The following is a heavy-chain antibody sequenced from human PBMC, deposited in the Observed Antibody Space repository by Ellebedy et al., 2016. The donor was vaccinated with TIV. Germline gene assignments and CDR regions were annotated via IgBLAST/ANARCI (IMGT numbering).Heavy chain of an antibody. CDR3: ATSATFVAGGRADY. D-gene: IGHD2/OR15-2a*01. J-gene: IGHJ4*02. V-gene: IGHV1-18*01. CDR1: GYSFASHG. Sequence: AALVKVSCKASGYSFASHGISWVRQAPGQGPEWMGAISVNTGKTDYAQKLQGRVTMTTDTSTNTAYMELRSLRSDDTGIYYCATSATFVAGGRADYWGQGTLVTVSS. CDR2: ISVNTGKT.